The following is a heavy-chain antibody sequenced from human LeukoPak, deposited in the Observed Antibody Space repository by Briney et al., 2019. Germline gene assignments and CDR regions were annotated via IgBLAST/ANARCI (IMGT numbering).Heavy chain of an antibody. Sequence: GGSLRLSCAASGFTFSSYAMSWVRQAPGKGLEWVSAISGSGGSTYYADSVKGRFTISRDNSKNTLYLQMNGLRAEDTAVYYCAKGPGYSGYDVLGEDDYWGQGTLVTVSS. CDR1: GFTFSSYA. CDR2: ISGSGGST. J-gene: IGHJ4*02. CDR3: AKGPGYSGYDVLGEDDY. D-gene: IGHD5-12*01. V-gene: IGHV3-23*01.